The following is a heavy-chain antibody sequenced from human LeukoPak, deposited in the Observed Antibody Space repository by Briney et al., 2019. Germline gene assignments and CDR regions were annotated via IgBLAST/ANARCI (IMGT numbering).Heavy chain of an antibody. CDR3: AKDRPYSTVYYFDY. J-gene: IGHJ4*02. CDR1: GFTFSCYA. D-gene: IGHD6-13*01. V-gene: IGHV3-23*01. Sequence: GGSLRLSCAASGFTFSCYAMRWVRQAPGKGLEWVSGISGSGGSPYYADSVKGRFTISRDNSKNTLYLQICSLRAEDTAVYYCAKDRPYSTVYYFDYWGQGTLVTVSS. CDR2: ISGSGGSP.